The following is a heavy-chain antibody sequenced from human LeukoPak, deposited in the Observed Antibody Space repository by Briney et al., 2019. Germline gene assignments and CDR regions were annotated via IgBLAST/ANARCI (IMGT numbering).Heavy chain of an antibody. CDR3: ARGGGSSDY. CDR1: GFTFSNYW. Sequence: PGGSLRLSCAASGFTFSNYWMSWVRQAPGKGLEWVASIKQDGSDKTYVDFVKGRFTISRDNAKNSLSLQMNSLRAEDTAVYYCARGGGSSDYWGQGTLVTVST. V-gene: IGHV3-7*05. J-gene: IGHJ4*02. CDR2: IKQDGSDK. D-gene: IGHD1-26*01.